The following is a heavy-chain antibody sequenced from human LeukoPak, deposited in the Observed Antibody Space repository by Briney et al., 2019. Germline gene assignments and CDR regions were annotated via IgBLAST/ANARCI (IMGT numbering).Heavy chain of an antibody. Sequence: SETLSLTCAVYGGSFSGYYWSWIRQPPGKGPEWIGEINHSGSTNYNPSLKSRVTISVDTSKNQFSLKLSSVTAADTAVYYCARGYGHFDYWGQGTLVTVSS. D-gene: IGHD4-17*01. J-gene: IGHJ4*02. CDR3: ARGYGHFDY. V-gene: IGHV4-34*01. CDR1: GGSFSGYY. CDR2: INHSGST.